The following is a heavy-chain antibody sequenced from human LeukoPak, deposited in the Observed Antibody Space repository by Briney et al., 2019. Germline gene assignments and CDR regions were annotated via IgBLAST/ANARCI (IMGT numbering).Heavy chain of an antibody. CDR1: GFTVSSNF. Sequence: GGSLRLSCAASGFTVSSNFMSWVRQAPGKGLEWVSLIYTDGSTYYADSVKGRFSISRDNSKNTLYLQMDSLRAEDTAVYYCARDAAEQQLVHYFDYWGQGILVTVSS. CDR2: IYTDGST. V-gene: IGHV3-53*01. J-gene: IGHJ4*02. CDR3: ARDAAEQQLVHYFDY. D-gene: IGHD6-13*01.